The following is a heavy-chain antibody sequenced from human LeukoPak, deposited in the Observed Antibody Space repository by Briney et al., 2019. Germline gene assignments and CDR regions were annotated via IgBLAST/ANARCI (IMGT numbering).Heavy chain of an antibody. CDR2: ISTNSAFI. D-gene: IGHD6-13*01. CDR3: ARVDYSSRWSDYYYYMDV. Sequence: GGSLRLSCTASGFTFINYSMNWVRQAPGKGLEWVSSISTNSAFIYYADSVRGRFTISRDNAKNSLYLQMNSLRAEDTAVYYCARVDYSSRWSDYYYYMDVWGKGTTVTVSS. V-gene: IGHV3-21*01. J-gene: IGHJ6*03. CDR1: GFTFINYS.